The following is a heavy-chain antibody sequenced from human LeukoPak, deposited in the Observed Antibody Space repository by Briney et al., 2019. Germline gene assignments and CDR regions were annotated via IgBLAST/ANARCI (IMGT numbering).Heavy chain of an antibody. V-gene: IGHV4-34*01. CDR2: INHSGST. Sequence: SETLSLTCAVYGGSFSGYYWSWIRQPPGKGLEWIGEINHSGSTNYNPSLKSRVTISVDTSKNQFSLKLSSVTAADTAVYYCARSSGWYYYFDYWGQGTLVTVPS. CDR1: GGSFSGYY. D-gene: IGHD6-19*01. J-gene: IGHJ4*02. CDR3: ARSSGWYYYFDY.